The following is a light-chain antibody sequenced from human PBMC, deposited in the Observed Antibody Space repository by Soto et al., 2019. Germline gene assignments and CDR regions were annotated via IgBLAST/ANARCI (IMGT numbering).Light chain of an antibody. CDR2: EVN. J-gene: IGLJ1*01. CDR1: SSDVGSYNNL. Sequence: HSALTQPASVSGSPGQSITISCTGTSSDVGSYNNLVSWYQQHPGKAPKAMIYEVNKRPSGVSNRFSGSKSGNTASLTISGLQAEDEADYYCCSYTHGNTFFGSGTKVTVL. V-gene: IGLV2-23*02. CDR3: CSYTHGNTF.